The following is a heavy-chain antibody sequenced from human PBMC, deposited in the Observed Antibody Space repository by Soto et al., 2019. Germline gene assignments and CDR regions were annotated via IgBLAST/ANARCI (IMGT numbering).Heavy chain of an antibody. D-gene: IGHD4-17*01. V-gene: IGHV3-30*18. J-gene: IGHJ4*02. CDR2: ISYDGSNK. Sequence: GGSLRLSCAASGFTFSSYGMHWVRQAPGKGLEWVAVISYDGSNKYYADSVKGRFTISRDNSKNTLYLQMNSLRAEDTAVYYCAKDRDYGDDRLRYYFDYWGQGTLVTVSS. CDR1: GFTFSSYG. CDR3: AKDRDYGDDRLRYYFDY.